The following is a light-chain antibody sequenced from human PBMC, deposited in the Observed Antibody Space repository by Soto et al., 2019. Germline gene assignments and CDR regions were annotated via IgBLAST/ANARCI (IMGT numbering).Light chain of an antibody. J-gene: IGLJ1*01. CDR2: DVS. Sequence: QSALTQPASVSGSPGQSITISCTGTSSDVGDYNYVYWYQQHPGKAPKLMIYDVSNRPSGVSNRFSGSKSGNTASLTISGLQAEDEADYFCSSYTSSSTPHVFGTGTKLTVL. CDR3: SSYTSSSTPHV. CDR1: SSDVGDYNY. V-gene: IGLV2-14*03.